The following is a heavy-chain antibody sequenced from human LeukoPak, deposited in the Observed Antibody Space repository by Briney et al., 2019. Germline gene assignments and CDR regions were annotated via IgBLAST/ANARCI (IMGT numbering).Heavy chain of an antibody. J-gene: IGHJ4*02. Sequence: GGSLRLSCAASGFTFSSYAMSWVRQGPGKGLEWVSGLGGSGGGTYYADSVKGRFTISGDNSKNTLYLQMNSLRAEDTAVYYCARRMVNRAIDYWGQGTLVTVSS. CDR3: ARRMVNRAIDY. CDR1: GFTFSSYA. CDR2: LGGSGGGT. V-gene: IGHV3-23*01. D-gene: IGHD2-21*01.